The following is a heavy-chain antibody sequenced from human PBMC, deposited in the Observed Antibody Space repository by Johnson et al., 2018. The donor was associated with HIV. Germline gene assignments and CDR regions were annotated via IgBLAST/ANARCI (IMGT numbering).Heavy chain of an antibody. J-gene: IGHJ3*02. CDR2: IKSKADGGTT. Sequence: VQLVESGGGLVQPGGSLRLSCAASGFTFTNTWMSWVRQVPGKGLAWVGRIKSKADGGTTDYAAPVKGRFTISRDDSKNTLYLQMNSLKTEDTAVYYCARGRYAFDIWGQGTLVTVSS. CDR1: GFTFTNTW. V-gene: IGHV3-15*01. CDR3: ARGRYAFDI.